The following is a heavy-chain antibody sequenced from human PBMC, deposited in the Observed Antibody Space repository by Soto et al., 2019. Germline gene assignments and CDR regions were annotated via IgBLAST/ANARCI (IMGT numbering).Heavy chain of an antibody. Sequence: PGGSLRLSCAASGFTFSSYAMSWVRQAPGKGLEWVSSISGSGGSTYYADSVKGRFTISRDNSKNTLYLQMNSLRAEDTAVYYCATTPDSPLPRYVVVVAAWYYFDYWGQGTLVTVSS. CDR3: ATTPDSPLPRYVVVVAAWYYFDY. D-gene: IGHD2-15*01. CDR2: ISGSGGST. CDR1: GFTFSSYA. J-gene: IGHJ4*02. V-gene: IGHV3-23*01.